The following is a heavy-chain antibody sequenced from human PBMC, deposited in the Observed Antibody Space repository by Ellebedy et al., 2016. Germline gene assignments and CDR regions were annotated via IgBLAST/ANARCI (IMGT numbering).Heavy chain of an antibody. CDR2: ISGSGGST. CDR3: AKDRDIVVVVAALFDY. D-gene: IGHD2-15*01. CDR1: GFTFSSYA. Sequence: GESLKISCAASGFTFSSYAMSWVRQAPGKGLEWVSAISGSGGSTYYADSVKGRFTISRDNSKNTLYLQMNSLRAEDTAVYYCAKDRDIVVVVAALFDYWGQGTLATVSS. V-gene: IGHV3-23*01. J-gene: IGHJ4*02.